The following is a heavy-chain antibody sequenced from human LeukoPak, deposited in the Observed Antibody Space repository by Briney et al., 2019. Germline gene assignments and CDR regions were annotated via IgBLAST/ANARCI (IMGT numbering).Heavy chain of an antibody. D-gene: IGHD1-26*01. Sequence: ASVKVSCKASGYTFTGYYIHWVRQAPGQGLEWMGWINPNTGTTNYAQKFQGRVTMTRDTSINTGYMELSRLTSDDTAVYYCARGCSGTYYEWFDPWGQGTLVTVSS. CDR2: INPNTGTT. CDR1: GYTFTGYY. J-gene: IGHJ5*02. CDR3: ARGCSGTYYEWFDP. V-gene: IGHV1-2*02.